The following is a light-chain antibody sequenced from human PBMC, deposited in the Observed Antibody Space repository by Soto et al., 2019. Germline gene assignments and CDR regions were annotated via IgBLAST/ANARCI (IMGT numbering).Light chain of an antibody. V-gene: IGLV1-40*01. J-gene: IGLJ1*01. CDR1: SSNIGAGYD. Sequence: QSVLTQPNSVSGAPGQRVTISCTGSSSNIGAGYDVHWYQQLPGTVPKLLIHGNSNRPSGVPDRFSGSKSGTTASLAITGLHAEDEADYYCQSYDSSLSGYVFGSGTKLTVL. CDR3: QSYDSSLSGYV. CDR2: GNS.